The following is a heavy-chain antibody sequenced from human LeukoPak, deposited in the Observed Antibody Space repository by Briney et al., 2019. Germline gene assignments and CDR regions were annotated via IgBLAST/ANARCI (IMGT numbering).Heavy chain of an antibody. D-gene: IGHD2-15*01. Sequence: GASVKVSCKASGYTFTGYYMHWVRQAPGQGLEWMGWINPNSGGTNYAQKFQGWVTMTRDTSISTAYMELSRLRSDDTAVYYCARGVVAATSPPPSRGWLNYWGQGTLVTVSS. CDR3: ARGVVAATSPPPSRGWLNY. J-gene: IGHJ4*02. CDR1: GYTFTGYY. CDR2: INPNSGGT. V-gene: IGHV1-2*04.